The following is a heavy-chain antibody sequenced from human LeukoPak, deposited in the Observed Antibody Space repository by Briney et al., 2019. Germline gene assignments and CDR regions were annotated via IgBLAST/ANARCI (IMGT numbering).Heavy chain of an antibody. CDR1: GFSPSDYY. J-gene: IGHJ4*02. D-gene: IGHD3-16*01. CDR3: ARGRRGSYYTFQV. Sequence: GGSLRLSCAVSGFSPSDYYMNWVRQAPGKGLEWISYVTNTGRSTNYADSVKGRFTISRDSAKNSVSLQLSSLTAEDTAVYYCARGRRGSYYTFQVWGQGTLVSV. V-gene: IGHV3-11*01. CDR2: VTNTGRST.